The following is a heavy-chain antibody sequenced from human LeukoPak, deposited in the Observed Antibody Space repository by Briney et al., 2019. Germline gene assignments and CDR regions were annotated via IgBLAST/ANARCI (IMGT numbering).Heavy chain of an antibody. Sequence: GASVKVSCTASGYTFSDYYIHWLRQAPGQGLEWMGWINPKSGGTNYAQYFQGRVTMTRNTSISTAYMELSSLRSEDTAVYYCARGGLVRGVVVVAVRVSAYYYYMDVWGKGTTVTISS. D-gene: IGHD2-15*01. CDR1: GYTFSDYY. V-gene: IGHV1-2*02. J-gene: IGHJ6*03. CDR2: INPKSGGT. CDR3: ARGGLVRGVVVVAVRVSAYYYYMDV.